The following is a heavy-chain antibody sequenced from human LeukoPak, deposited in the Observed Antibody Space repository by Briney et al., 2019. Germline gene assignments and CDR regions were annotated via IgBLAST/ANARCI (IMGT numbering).Heavy chain of an antibody. D-gene: IGHD2-2*01. Sequence: SETLSLTCTLSGGSISSSSFYWGWIRHPPGKWLECIGTIYYSGITYYNSSLKSRVTISVDTSKNQFSLKLSSVTAAETAVYFCARSGPAAGRPDAFDIWGQGTMVTVSS. CDR3: ARSGPAAGRPDAFDI. CDR2: IYYSGIT. V-gene: IGHV4-39*07. J-gene: IGHJ3*02. CDR1: GGSISSSSFY.